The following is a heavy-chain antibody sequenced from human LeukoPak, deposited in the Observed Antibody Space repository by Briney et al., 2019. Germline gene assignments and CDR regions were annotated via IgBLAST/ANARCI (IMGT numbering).Heavy chain of an antibody. CDR3: ARQNYDSSGYYY. CDR1: GGSISSSSYY. D-gene: IGHD3-22*01. V-gene: IGHV4-39*01. J-gene: IGHJ4*02. CDR2: IYYSGST. Sequence: PSETLSLPCTISGGSISSSSYYWGWIRQPPGTPQEWIGSIYYSGSTYYNPSLKSRVTISVDTSKNQFSLKLSSVTAADTAVYYCARQNYDSSGYYYWGQGTLVTVSS.